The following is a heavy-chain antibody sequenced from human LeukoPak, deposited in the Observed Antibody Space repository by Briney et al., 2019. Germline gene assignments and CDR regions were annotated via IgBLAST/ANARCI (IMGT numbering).Heavy chain of an antibody. CDR2: IIPIFGTA. Sequence: ASVKVSCKASGGTFSSYAISWVRQAPGQGLEWMGGIIPIFGTANYAQKFQGRVTITADESTSTAYMELSSLRSEDTAVYYCARVEPDKGARRDGYNWNYWGQGTLVTVSS. CDR1: GGTFSSYA. D-gene: IGHD5-24*01. CDR3: ARVEPDKGARRDGYNWNY. V-gene: IGHV1-69*13. J-gene: IGHJ4*02.